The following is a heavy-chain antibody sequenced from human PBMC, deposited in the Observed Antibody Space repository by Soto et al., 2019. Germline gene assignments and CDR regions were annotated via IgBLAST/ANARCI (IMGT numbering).Heavy chain of an antibody. Sequence: QVQLQESGPGLVKPSETLSLTCTVSGGSISSYYWSWIRQPPGKRLEWIGYIYYNGSTNYSPSLKSRVTISVDTSKIQFSLKLSSVTAADTAVYYCAGRGHFDNSGYDSYFDLWGRGTPVTVSS. CDR1: GGSISSYY. V-gene: IGHV4-59*08. CDR2: IYYNGST. CDR3: AGRGHFDNSGYDSYFDL. J-gene: IGHJ2*01. D-gene: IGHD3-22*01.